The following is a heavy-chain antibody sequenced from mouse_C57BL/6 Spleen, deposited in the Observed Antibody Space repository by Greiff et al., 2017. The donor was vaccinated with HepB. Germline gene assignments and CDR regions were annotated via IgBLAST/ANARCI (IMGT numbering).Heavy chain of an antibody. Sequence: EVQLQQSGGGLVKPGGSLKLSCAASGFTFSDYGMHWVRQAPEKGLEWVAYISSGSSTIYYADTVKGRFTISRDNAKNTLFLQMTSLRSEDTAMYYCARPPTYDYDAMDYWGQGTSVTVSS. J-gene: IGHJ4*01. D-gene: IGHD6-5*01. V-gene: IGHV5-17*01. CDR3: ARPPTYDYDAMDY. CDR1: GFTFSDYG. CDR2: ISSGSSTI.